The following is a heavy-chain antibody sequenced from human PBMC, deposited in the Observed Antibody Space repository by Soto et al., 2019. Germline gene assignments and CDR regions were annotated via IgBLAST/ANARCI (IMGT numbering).Heavy chain of an antibody. Sequence: GGSLRLSCAASGFTFSSYGMHWVRQAPGKGLEWVAVIWYDGSNKYYADSVEGRFTISRDDSKNTLYLQMNSLRAEDTAVYYCARTWGSTNDYWGRGTLVTVSS. J-gene: IGHJ4*02. CDR3: ARTWGSTNDY. CDR2: IWYDGSNK. D-gene: IGHD3-16*01. V-gene: IGHV3-33*08. CDR1: GFTFSSYG.